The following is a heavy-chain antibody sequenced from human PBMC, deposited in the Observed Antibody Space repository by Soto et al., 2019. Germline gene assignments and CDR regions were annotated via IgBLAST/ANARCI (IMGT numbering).Heavy chain of an antibody. CDR2: IIPIFGTA. D-gene: IGHD3-22*01. V-gene: IGHV1-69*06. CDR1: EDTFRNYA. CDR3: ASTKYDSSGYYYWYLGL. Sequence: QVELVQSGAEVKKPGSSVKVSCQASEDTFRNYAISWVRQAPGQGLEWMAGIIPIFGTANYAQKFQGRVKFTADTSANTVYLDLSGLRSEDTVVYYCASTKYDSSGYYYWYLGLWGRGTLVTVSS. J-gene: IGHJ2*01.